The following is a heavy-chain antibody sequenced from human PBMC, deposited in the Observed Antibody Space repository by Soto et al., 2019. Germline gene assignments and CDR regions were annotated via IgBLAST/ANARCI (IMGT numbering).Heavy chain of an antibody. CDR1: GFTFSSFA. Sequence: EVQLLESGGGLVQPGGSLRLSCAASGFTFSSFAMSWVRQAPGKGLEWVSAISGSGASTFYTDSVKGRFTISRDNSKSTVYLEMTSLGAEDTAVFSCARGLGVASPGGRVFDLWGQGTRVTVSS. CDR3: ARGLGVASPGGRVFDL. D-gene: IGHD3-3*01. CDR2: ISGSGAST. J-gene: IGHJ3*01. V-gene: IGHV3-23*01.